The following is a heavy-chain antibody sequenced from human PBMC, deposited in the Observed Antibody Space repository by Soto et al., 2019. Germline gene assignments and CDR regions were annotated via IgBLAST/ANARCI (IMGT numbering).Heavy chain of an antibody. CDR1: GGSISSGDYH. V-gene: IGHV4-30-4*01. D-gene: IGHD3-22*01. CDR3: ARDPGPYDSSGYYYREVGY. CDR2: IYYSGST. J-gene: IGHJ4*02. Sequence: LSLTCTVSGGSISSGDYHWSWIRQPPGKGLEWIGYIYYSGSTYYNPSLKSRVTISVDTSKNQFSLKLSSVTAADTAVYYCARDPGPYDSSGYYYREVGYWGQGTLVTVSS.